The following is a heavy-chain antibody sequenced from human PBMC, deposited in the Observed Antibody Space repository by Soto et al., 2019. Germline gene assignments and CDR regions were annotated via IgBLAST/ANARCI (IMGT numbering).Heavy chain of an antibody. D-gene: IGHD6-19*01. J-gene: IGHJ4*02. CDR3: ARDAAYSSGWYQRGIDY. CDR2: INQDGSEK. V-gene: IGHV3-7*01. CDR1: GFTFRNYW. Sequence: PGGSLRLSCAASGFTFRNYWMSWVRQAPGKGLEWVANINQDGSEKYYVDSVKGRFTISRDNAKNSLVLQMNSLRADDTAIYYCARDAAYSSGWYQRGIDYWGQGTLVTVSS.